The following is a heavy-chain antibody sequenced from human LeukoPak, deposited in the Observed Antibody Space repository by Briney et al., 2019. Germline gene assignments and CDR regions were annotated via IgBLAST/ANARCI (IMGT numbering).Heavy chain of an antibody. CDR1: GFTFRNYG. CDR2: ITGSGDGT. CDR3: AKDSPVATM. V-gene: IGHV3-23*01. D-gene: IGHD5-12*01. Sequence: GGSLRLSCAASGFTFRNYGMSWVRQAPGKGLEWVSAITGSGDGTYYADSLKGRFTVSRDNSKNTLFLQMNSLRAGGTAVYYCAKDSPVATMWGQGTMVTVSS. J-gene: IGHJ3*02.